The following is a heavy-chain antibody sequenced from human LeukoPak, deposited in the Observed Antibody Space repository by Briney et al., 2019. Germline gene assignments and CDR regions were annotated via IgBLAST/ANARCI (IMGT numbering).Heavy chain of an antibody. CDR3: AKDDDWGRYKH. CDR1: GFTFSSHG. D-gene: IGHD3-16*01. CDR2: ISPSGGIT. J-gene: IGHJ1*01. Sequence: GGSLRLSCAASGFTFSSHGMNWVRQAPGKGLEWVSGISPSGGITYYTDSVKGRFTISRDNSKNSQSLQMNSLRAEDTAVYYCAKDDDWGRYKHWGQGTLVTVSS. V-gene: IGHV3-23*01.